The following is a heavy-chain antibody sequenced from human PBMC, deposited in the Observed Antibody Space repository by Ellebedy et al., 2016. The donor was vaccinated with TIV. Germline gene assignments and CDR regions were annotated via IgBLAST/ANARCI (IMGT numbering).Heavy chain of an antibody. Sequence: SETLSLTCTVSGGSISSSTYYWSWIRQPPGKGLEWIGYIYYSGSTNYNPPLKSRVTISVDTSKNQFSLKLSSVTAADTAVYYCAREVGIAARPSGDNWFDPWGQGTLVTVSS. CDR1: GGSISSSTYY. J-gene: IGHJ5*02. V-gene: IGHV4-61*01. CDR3: AREVGIAARPSGDNWFDP. CDR2: IYYSGST. D-gene: IGHD6-6*01.